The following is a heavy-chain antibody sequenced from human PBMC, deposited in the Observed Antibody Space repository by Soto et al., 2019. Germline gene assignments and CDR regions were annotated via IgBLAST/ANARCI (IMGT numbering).Heavy chain of an antibody. Sequence: EVQLVESGGGLVQPGGSLRLSCAASGFTFSSYAVHWVRQAPGKGLEYVSGISSNGGSTYYANSVKGRFTISRDNSKNTLYLQVGSLRAEDMAVYYCARSGLPFDYWGQGTLVTVSS. D-gene: IGHD2-21*02. V-gene: IGHV3-64*01. J-gene: IGHJ4*02. CDR3: ARSGLPFDY. CDR1: GFTFSSYA. CDR2: ISSNGGST.